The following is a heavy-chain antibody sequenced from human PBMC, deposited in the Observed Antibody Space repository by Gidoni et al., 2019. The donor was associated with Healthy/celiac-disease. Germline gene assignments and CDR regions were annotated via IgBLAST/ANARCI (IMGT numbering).Heavy chain of an antibody. CDR3: ARGSAFWYDSSGYYSWSESY. J-gene: IGHJ4*02. CDR1: GWSFSVSY. Sequence: VQLPQWGAGLFKPSATLSLTCAVYGWSFSVSYWSWVRQPPGKGLEWIGEINHSGSTNYNPSLKSRVTISVDTSKNQFSLKLSSVTAADTAVYYCARGSAFWYDSSGYYSWSESYWGQGTLVTVSS. V-gene: IGHV4-34*01. D-gene: IGHD3-22*01. CDR2: INHSGST.